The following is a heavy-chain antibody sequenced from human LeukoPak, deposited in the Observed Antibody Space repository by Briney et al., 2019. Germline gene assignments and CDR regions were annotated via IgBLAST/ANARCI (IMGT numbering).Heavy chain of an antibody. V-gene: IGHV3-21*01. CDR3: ARDTHSGSSWYPFDY. CDR1: GFTFSSYS. J-gene: IGHJ4*02. Sequence: GGSLRLSCAASGFTFSSYSMNWVRQAPGKGLEWVSSISSSSSYIYYADSVKGRFTISRDNAKNSLYLQMNSLRAEDTAVYYCARDTHSGSSWYPFDYWGRGTLVTVSS. D-gene: IGHD6-13*01. CDR2: ISSSSSYI.